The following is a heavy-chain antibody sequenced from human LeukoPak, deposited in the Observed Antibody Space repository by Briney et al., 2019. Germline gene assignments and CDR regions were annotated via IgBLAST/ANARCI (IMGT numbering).Heavy chain of an antibody. Sequence: SETLSLTCTVSGGSISGYYWSWIRQPAGKGLEWIGRIYTSGSTNYNPSLKSRVTMSVDTCKNQFSLKLSSVTAADTAVYYCARDSEQQLGRAFDYWGQGTLVTVSS. D-gene: IGHD6-13*01. CDR1: GGSISGYY. J-gene: IGHJ4*02. CDR3: ARDSEQQLGRAFDY. V-gene: IGHV4-4*07. CDR2: IYTSGST.